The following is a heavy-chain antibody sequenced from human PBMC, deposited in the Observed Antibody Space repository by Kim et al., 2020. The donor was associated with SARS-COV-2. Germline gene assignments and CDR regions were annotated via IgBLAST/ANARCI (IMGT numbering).Heavy chain of an antibody. CDR2: ITYDGSNK. Sequence: GGSLRLSCAASGFTFSSYAMHWVRQAPGKGLEWVAVITYDGSNKYYADSLKGRFAISRDNSKNTLYLQMNSLRAEDTAVYFCARPYSRSYYSWFDPWGQGTPVTVSS. V-gene: IGHV3-30*09. CDR1: GFTFSSYA. D-gene: IGHD1-26*01. J-gene: IGHJ5*02. CDR3: ARPYSRSYYSWFDP.